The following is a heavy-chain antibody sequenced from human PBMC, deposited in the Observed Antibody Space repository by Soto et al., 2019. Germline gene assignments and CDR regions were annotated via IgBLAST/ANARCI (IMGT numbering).Heavy chain of an antibody. V-gene: IGHV1-18*01. CDR3: ARELRFLEWLPTNYYYYYMEV. Sequence: ASVKVSCKASGYTFTSYGISWVRQAPGQGLEWMGWISAYNGNTNYAQKLQGRVTMTTDTSTSTAYMELRSLRSDDTAVYYCARELRFLEWLPTNYYYYYMEVWGKGTTVTVSS. CDR2: ISAYNGNT. D-gene: IGHD3-3*01. J-gene: IGHJ6*03. CDR1: GYTFTSYG.